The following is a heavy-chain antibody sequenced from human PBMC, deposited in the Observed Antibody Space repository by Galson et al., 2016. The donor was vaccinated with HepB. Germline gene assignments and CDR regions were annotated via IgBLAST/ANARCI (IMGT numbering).Heavy chain of an antibody. CDR1: GFTFSRFS. Sequence: SLRLSCAASGFTFSRFSMHWVRQAPGKGLEWVSVTSYDGSNKFYADSVKGRFTISRDNSKNTLYLQVNSLRAEDTAVYYCARRRRTSPIDYWGQGTLVTVSS. CDR3: ARRRRTSPIDY. V-gene: IGHV3-30*04. J-gene: IGHJ4*02. CDR2: TSYDGSNK.